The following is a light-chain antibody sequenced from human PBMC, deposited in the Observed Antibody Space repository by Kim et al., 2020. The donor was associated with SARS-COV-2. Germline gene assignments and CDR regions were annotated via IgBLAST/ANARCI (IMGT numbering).Light chain of an antibody. CDR2: GTS. V-gene: IGKV3-20*01. Sequence: EIVLTQSPGTLSLSPWASATLTCRSSQSLPSSYLAWYQQKPGQAPRVIIYGTSSRATGIPDRFNGRRSGTDFTLTISRLEPEDFGIYYCHQYEGSPRTFGQGTKVDIK. J-gene: IGKJ1*01. CDR1: QSLPSSY. CDR3: HQYEGSPRT.